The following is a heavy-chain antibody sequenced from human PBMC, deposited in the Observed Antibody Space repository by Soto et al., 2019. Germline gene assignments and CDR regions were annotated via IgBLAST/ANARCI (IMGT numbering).Heavy chain of an antibody. CDR1: GYTFRNFG. J-gene: IGHJ4*02. CDR3: ARENSYFDY. Sequence: QIQLLQSGAEVKKPGASVKVTCKASGYTFRNFGISWVRQAPGQGLEWMGWSSAYNANGNYAQKFQGRLTMTADTSTSTAYMELRSLRSDDTAVYYCARENSYFDYCVQGTLVTVSS. V-gene: IGHV1-18*01. CDR2: SSAYNANG.